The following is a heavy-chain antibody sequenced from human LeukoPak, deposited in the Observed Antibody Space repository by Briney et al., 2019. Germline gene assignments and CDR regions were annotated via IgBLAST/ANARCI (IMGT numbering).Heavy chain of an antibody. D-gene: IGHD3-3*01. CDR2: IYYSGST. CDR3: ARGCDFWSGTGRSEYYYYYYGMDV. CDR1: GGSISSGGYY. J-gene: IGHJ6*02. V-gene: IGHV4-31*03. Sequence: SETLSLTCTVSGGSISSGGYYWSWIRQHPGKGLEWIGYIYYSGSTYYNPSLKSRVTISVDTSKNQFSLKLSSVTAADTAVYYCARGCDFWSGTGRSEYYYYYYGMDVWGQGTTVTVSS.